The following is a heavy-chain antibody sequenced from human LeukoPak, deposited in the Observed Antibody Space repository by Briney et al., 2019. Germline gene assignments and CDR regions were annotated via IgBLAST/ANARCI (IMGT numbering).Heavy chain of an antibody. CDR3: ARGTYSSGWTIDY. CDR2: ISSSSSYI. V-gene: IGHV3-21*01. Sequence: GGSLRLSCAASGFTFSSYSMNWVRQAPGKGLEWVSSISSSSSYIYYADSVEGRFTISRDNAKNSLYLQMNSLRAEDTAVYYCARGTYSSGWTIDYWGQGTLVTVSS. CDR1: GFTFSSYS. D-gene: IGHD6-19*01. J-gene: IGHJ4*02.